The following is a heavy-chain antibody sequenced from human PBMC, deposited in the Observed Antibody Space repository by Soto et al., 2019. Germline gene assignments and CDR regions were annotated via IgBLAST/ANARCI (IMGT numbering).Heavy chain of an antibody. J-gene: IGHJ3*02. V-gene: IGHV3-9*01. Sequence: EVQLAESGGGLAQPGRSLRLSCVASGFNFADNAMHWVRQAPGKGLEWVSGISYKSGKEAYADSVRSRFAISSDNAKISVYLQINRPKTDHTALYYCAKKPRTSGWSEEGYGAFDIWGQGTMVTVSS. CDR3: AKKPRTSGWSEEGYGAFDI. CDR2: ISYKSGKE. D-gene: IGHD6-19*01. CDR1: GFNFADNA.